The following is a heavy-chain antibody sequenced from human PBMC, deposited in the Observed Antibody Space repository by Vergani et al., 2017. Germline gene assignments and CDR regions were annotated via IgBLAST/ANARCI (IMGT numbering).Heavy chain of an antibody. CDR3: AGHLRGYSYGGFDY. CDR1: GFTFDDYG. Sequence: VQLVESGGGVVQPGGSLRLSCAASGFTFDDYGMSWVRQAPGKGLEWVSRINSDGSSTSYADSVKGRFTISRDNAKNTLYLQMNSLRAEDTAVYYCAGHLRGYSYGGFDYWGQGTLVTVSS. V-gene: IGHV3-74*02. J-gene: IGHJ4*02. CDR2: INSDGSST. D-gene: IGHD5-18*01.